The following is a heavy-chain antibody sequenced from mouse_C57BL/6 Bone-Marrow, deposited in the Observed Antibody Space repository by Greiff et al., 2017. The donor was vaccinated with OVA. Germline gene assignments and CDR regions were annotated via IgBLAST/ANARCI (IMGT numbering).Heavy chain of an antibody. CDR1: GFTFSSYA. CDR3: TRGRSTVVATDYYAMDY. V-gene: IGHV5-9-1*02. Sequence: EVMLVESGEGLVKPGGSLKLSCAASGFTFSSYAMSWVRQTPEKRLEWVAYISSGGDYIYYADTVKGRFTISRDNARNTLYLQMSSLKSEDTAMYYCTRGRSTVVATDYYAMDYWGQGTSVTVSS. CDR2: ISSGGDYI. D-gene: IGHD1-1*01. J-gene: IGHJ4*01.